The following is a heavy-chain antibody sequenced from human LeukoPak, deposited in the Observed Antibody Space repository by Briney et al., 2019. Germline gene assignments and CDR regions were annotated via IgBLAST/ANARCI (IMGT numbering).Heavy chain of an antibody. CDR1: GFTFSSYS. CDR2: ISSSSSYI. D-gene: IGHD5-12*01. V-gene: IGHV3-21*01. J-gene: IGHJ6*02. CDR3: ARDSVDIVATITSYYYGMDV. Sequence: GGSLRLSCAASGFTFSSYSMNWVRQAPGKGLEWVSSISSSSSYIYYADSVKGRFTISRDNSKNTLYLQMNSLRAEDTAVYYRARDSVDIVATITSYYYGMDVWGQGTTVTVSS.